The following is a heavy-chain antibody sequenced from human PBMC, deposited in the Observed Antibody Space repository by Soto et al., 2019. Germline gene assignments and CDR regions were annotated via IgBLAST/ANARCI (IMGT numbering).Heavy chain of an antibody. CDR2: ISAYNGNT. D-gene: IGHD1-7*01. CDR1: GYTFTRYG. V-gene: IGHV1-18*01. J-gene: IGHJ4*02. CDR3: SSQSTPISGTTVAHNYFDY. Sequence: ASVKVSCKASGYTFTRYGISWVRQAPGQGLEWMGWISAYNGNTNYAPKLQGRVTMTTDTSTSTAYMELRRLRSDDTAVYYCSSQSTPISGTTVAHNYFDYWGQGTLVTVSS.